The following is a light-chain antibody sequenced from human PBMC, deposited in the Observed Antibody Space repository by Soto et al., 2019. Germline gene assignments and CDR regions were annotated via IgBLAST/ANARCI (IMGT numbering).Light chain of an antibody. CDR3: QQYGGSPLFT. V-gene: IGKV3-20*01. CDR2: RTF. CDR1: QSVSSSY. J-gene: IGKJ3*01. Sequence: EIVLTQSPGTLSLSPGERATLSCRASQSVSSSYLAWYQQKPGQAPRLLLYRTFNRATGIPDRFSGSGSGTDFTLTISRLEPEDFAVYSCQQYGGSPLFTFGPGTKVDIK.